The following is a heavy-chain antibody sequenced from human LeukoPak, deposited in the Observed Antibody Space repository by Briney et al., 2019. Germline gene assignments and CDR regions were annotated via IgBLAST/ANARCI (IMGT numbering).Heavy chain of an antibody. J-gene: IGHJ4*02. CDR1: GFTFSSYA. CDR3: TKYEKMMVRGAAISY. V-gene: IGHV3-23*01. CDR2: ISGSGGST. D-gene: IGHD3-10*01. Sequence: SGGSLRLSCAASGFTFSSYAMSWVRQAPGKGLEWVSAISGSGGSTYYADSVKGRLTISRNNSKNTLYLQMNSLRAEDTAVYYCTKYEKMMVRGAAISYWGQGTLVTVSS.